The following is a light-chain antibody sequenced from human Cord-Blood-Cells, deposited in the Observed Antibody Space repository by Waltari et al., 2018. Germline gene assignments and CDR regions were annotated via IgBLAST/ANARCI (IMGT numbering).Light chain of an antibody. CDR2: EGS. CDR1: SSDVGSYNL. J-gene: IGLJ1*01. CDR3: CSYAGSKYV. V-gene: IGLV2-23*01. Sequence: QSALTQPASVSGSPGQSITISCTGTSSDVGSYNLVSWYQQHPGKAPKLMIYEGSKRPSGVSNRFSGSKSGNTASLTISGLQAEDEADYYCCSYAGSKYVFETGTKVTVL.